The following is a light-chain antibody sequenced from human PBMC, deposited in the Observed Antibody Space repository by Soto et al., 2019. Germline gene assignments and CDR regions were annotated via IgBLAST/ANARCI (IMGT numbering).Light chain of an antibody. CDR2: XAY. J-gene: IGKJ5*01. CDR3: QQRSKWHHWIA. CDR1: QSLSGY. Sequence: EILVTLSPATXCFSAGQRSSAPSRVSQSLSGYLAWQQKKTGKAHRXLXXXAYNSDNGIPDRLSGRASETDFTLTIRSRETGDLALYYCQQRSKWHHWIAFGEGRXLEN. V-gene: IGKV3-11*01.